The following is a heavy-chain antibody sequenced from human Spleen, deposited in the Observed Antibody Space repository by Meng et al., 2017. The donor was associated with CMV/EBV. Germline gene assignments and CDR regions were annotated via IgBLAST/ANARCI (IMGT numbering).Heavy chain of an antibody. J-gene: IGHJ4*02. V-gene: IGHV4-39*07. CDR3: ARGGYSGSYSPFDY. D-gene: IGHD1-26*01. Sequence: GSLRLSCTVSGGSISSGYYYWGWIRQPPGKGLEWIGTVYYSGGTYYSPSLKSRVTISVDTSKNQFSLKLSSVTAADTALYYCARGGYSGSYSPFDYWGQGTLVTVSS. CDR2: VYYSGGT. CDR1: GGSISSGYYY.